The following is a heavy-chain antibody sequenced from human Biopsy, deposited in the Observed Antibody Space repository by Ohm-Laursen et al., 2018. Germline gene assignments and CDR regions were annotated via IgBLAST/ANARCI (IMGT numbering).Heavy chain of an antibody. D-gene: IGHD3-10*01. CDR1: GVTFNKYG. Sequence: SVKVSCKASGVTFNKYGIFWVRQAPGQGLEWMGRIIPIVDIVKYAQRFQGRVTMTADKSTSTAYLDLSSLISEDTAVYYCARGGSGSGYYGMDVWGQGTTVTVSS. V-gene: IGHV1-69*04. J-gene: IGHJ6*02. CDR2: IIPIVDIV. CDR3: ARGGSGSGYYGMDV.